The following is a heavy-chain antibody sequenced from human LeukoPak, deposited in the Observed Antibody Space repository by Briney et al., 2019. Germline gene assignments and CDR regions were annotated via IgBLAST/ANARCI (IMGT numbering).Heavy chain of an antibody. CDR3: ARDLPFDY. CDR2: ISYDGDNE. Sequence: GGSLRLSCAASGFTFSNFAMHWVRQAPGKGLGWVAVISYDGDNEYYADSVKGQFTISGDNFKDRLYLQMNSLRAEDTAVYYCARDLPFDYWGQGTLVTVSS. V-gene: IGHV3-30-3*01. J-gene: IGHJ4*02. CDR1: GFTFSNFA.